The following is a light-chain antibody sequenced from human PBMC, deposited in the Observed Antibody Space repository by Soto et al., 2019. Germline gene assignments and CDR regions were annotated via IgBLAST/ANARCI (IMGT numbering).Light chain of an antibody. Sequence: EIVMTQSPDTLSVSPGERATLSCRASQSVSSNLAWYQQKPGQAPRLLIYGASNRATGIPDRFSGSGSGTEFTLTISSLQSEDFAVYYCQQYNNWPLTFGGGTKVDIK. V-gene: IGKV3D-15*01. CDR3: QQYNNWPLT. CDR2: GAS. CDR1: QSVSSN. J-gene: IGKJ4*01.